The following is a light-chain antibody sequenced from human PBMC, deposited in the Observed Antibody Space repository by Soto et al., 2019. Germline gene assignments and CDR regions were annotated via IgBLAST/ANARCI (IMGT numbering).Light chain of an antibody. V-gene: IGLV2-8*01. J-gene: IGLJ1*01. Sequence: QSALTQPPSASGSPGQSVTISCTGTSSDVGAYNYVSWYQQHPGKAPQLMIYEVNKRPSGVPDRFSGSKSGNTASLTVSGRQAEDEADYYCNSYAGSNSFVFGGGTKVTVL. CDR2: EVN. CDR3: NSYAGSNSFV. CDR1: SSDVGAYNY.